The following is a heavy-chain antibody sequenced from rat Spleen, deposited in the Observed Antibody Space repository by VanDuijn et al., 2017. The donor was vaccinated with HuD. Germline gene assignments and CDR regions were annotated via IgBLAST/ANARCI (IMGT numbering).Heavy chain of an antibody. D-gene: IGHD1-9*01. CDR2: ISPSGGST. V-gene: IGHV5-25*01. J-gene: IGHJ2*01. Sequence: EVQLVESGGGLVQPGRSLKLSCAASGFTFSNYDMAWVRQAPTKGLEWVASISPSGGSTYYRDSVKGRFTVSRDNAKSTLYLQMDSLRSEDTATYYCARRLLRVYVRLYFDYWGQGVMVTVSS. CDR3: ARRLLRVYVRLYFDY. CDR1: GFTFSNYD.